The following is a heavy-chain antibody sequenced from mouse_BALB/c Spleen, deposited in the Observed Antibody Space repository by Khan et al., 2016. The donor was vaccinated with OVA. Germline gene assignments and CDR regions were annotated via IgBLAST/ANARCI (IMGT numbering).Heavy chain of an antibody. D-gene: IGHD1-1*01. J-gene: IGHJ3*01. V-gene: IGHV5-6*01. CDR3: ARLAYYYSSEGFAD. Sequence: EVELVESGGDLVKPGGSLKLSCAASGFTFSTYGMSWVRQTPDKRLEWVATISSGGHYTYYPDSVKGRFTISRDTAKSTLYLQMSSLKSEDTAIYYCARLAYYYSSEGFADWGQGTLVTVSA. CDR1: GFTFSTYG. CDR2: ISSGGHYT.